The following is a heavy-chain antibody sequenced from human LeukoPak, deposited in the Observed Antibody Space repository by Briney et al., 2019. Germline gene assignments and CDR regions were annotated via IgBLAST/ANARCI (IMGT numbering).Heavy chain of an antibody. CDR1: GFTFSSYA. J-gene: IGHJ4*02. CDR2: IRGSGGST. CDR3: AKTLPAATVQDGYSYGSDFDY. V-gene: IGHV3-23*01. D-gene: IGHD5-18*01. Sequence: PGGTLRLSWAVSGFTFSSYAMSWVRQAPGKGLEWVSAIRGSGGSTYYADSAKGRFTISRDNSKNTLYLQMNSLRAEETAVYYCAKTLPAATVQDGYSYGSDFDYWGQGTLVTVSS.